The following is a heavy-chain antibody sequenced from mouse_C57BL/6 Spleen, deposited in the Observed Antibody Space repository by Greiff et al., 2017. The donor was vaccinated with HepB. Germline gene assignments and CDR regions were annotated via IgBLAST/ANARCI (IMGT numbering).Heavy chain of an antibody. V-gene: IGHV2-2*01. CDR2: IWSGGST. CDR3: ARKSLSDYDGSWFAY. Sequence: VHLVESGPGLVQPSQSLSITCTVSGFSLTSYGVHWVRQSPGKGLEWLGVIWSGGSTDYNAAFISRLSISKDNSKSQVFFKMNSLQADDTAIYYCARKSLSDYDGSWFAYWGQGTLVTVSA. CDR1: GFSLTSYG. D-gene: IGHD2-4*01. J-gene: IGHJ3*01.